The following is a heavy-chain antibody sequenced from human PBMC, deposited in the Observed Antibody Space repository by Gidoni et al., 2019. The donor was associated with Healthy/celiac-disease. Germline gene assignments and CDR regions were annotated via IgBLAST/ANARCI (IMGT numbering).Heavy chain of an antibody. V-gene: IGHV4-39*01. D-gene: IGHD3-10*01. CDR3: ARLEVLLWFGEPTYNWFDP. CDR2: IYYSGST. CDR1: GGSISSSSYY. Sequence: QLQLQESGPGLVKPSETLSLTCTVSGGSISSSSYYWGWIRQPPGKGLEWIGSIYYSGSTYYNPSLKSRVTISVDTSKNQFSLKLSSVTAADTAVYYCARLEVLLWFGEPTYNWFDPWGQGTLVTVSS. J-gene: IGHJ5*02.